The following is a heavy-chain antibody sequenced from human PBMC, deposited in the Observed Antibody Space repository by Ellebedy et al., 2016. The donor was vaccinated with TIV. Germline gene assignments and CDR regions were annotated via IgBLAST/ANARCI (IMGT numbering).Heavy chain of an antibody. CDR2: ISAYNGNT. J-gene: IGHJ5*02. CDR1: GYTFTSYG. CDR3: ARVIVRGGNTWFDP. V-gene: IGHV1-18*01. D-gene: IGHD3-10*02. Sequence: AASVKVSCKASGYTFTSYGICWVRQAPGQGLEWMGWISAYNGNTNYAQKLQDRVTMTTDTSTSTVYMELRSLISDDTAVYYCARVIVRGGNTWFDPWGQGTLVIVSS.